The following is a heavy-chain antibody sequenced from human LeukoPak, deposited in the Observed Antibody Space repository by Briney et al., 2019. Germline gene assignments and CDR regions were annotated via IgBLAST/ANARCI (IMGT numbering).Heavy chain of an antibody. Sequence: PGGSLRLSCAASGFTFSSYSMNWVRQAPGKGLEWVSSISSSSRYIYYADSVKGRFTISRDNAKKSLYLQMNSLRAEDTAVYYCARDLEEYCSGGSCSLFDYWGQGTLVTVSS. CDR2: ISSSSRYI. CDR1: GFTFSSYS. CDR3: ARDLEEYCSGGSCSLFDY. J-gene: IGHJ4*02. D-gene: IGHD2-15*01. V-gene: IGHV3-21*01.